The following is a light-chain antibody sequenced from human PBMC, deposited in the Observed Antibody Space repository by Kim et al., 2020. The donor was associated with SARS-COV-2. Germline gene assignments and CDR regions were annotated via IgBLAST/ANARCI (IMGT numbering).Light chain of an antibody. CDR3: QAWDSSSAVV. CDR2: QDS. Sequence: VSPGQTAGITCAGDKLGFKYACWYQQKPGQSPVLFIYQDSKGPSGIHERGSGSISGNTATLTISGTQAMDEADYYCQAWDSSSAVVFGGGTQLTVL. J-gene: IGLJ2*01. V-gene: IGLV3-1*01. CDR1: KLGFKY.